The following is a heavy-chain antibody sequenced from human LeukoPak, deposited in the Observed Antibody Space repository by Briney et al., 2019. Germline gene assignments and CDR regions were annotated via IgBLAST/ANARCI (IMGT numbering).Heavy chain of an antibody. CDR2: ISGSGGST. J-gene: IGHJ4*02. D-gene: IGHD6-19*01. V-gene: IGHV3-23*01. CDR1: GFTFSSSS. Sequence: PGGPLRLSCAASGFTFSSSSMSWVRQAPGKGLEWVSVISGSGGSTDYADSVKGRFTISRDNSKNTLYLQMNSLRAEDTAVYYCAKGSGWYVWGQGTLVTVSS. CDR3: AKGSGWYV.